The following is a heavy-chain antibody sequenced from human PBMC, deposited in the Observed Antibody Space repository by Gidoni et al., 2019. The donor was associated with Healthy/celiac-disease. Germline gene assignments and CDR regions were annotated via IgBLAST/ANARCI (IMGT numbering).Heavy chain of an antibody. D-gene: IGHD6-13*01. J-gene: IGHJ3*02. CDR3: ARDKFDSSPPLDLGAFDI. Sequence: QVQLVQSGAEVKKPGASVKVSCKASGYTFTGYYMHWVRQAPGQGLEWMGWINPNSGGTNYAQKFQGRVTMTRDTSISTAYMELGRLRSDDTAVYYCARDKFDSSPPLDLGAFDIWGQGTMVTVSS. V-gene: IGHV1-2*02. CDR2: INPNSGGT. CDR1: GYTFTGYY.